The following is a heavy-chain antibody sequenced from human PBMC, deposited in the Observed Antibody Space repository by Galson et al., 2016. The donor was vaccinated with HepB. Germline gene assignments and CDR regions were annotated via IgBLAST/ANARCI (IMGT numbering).Heavy chain of an antibody. CDR1: GSRFDDYT. Sequence: SLRLSCAASGSRFDDYTMHWVRQAPGKGLEWVSGINWNGAGIGYADSVKGRFTISRDNAKSSLFLQMNSLRAEDTALYYCAKDRNYGDSSYGMDVWGQGTTVTVSS. J-gene: IGHJ6*02. CDR2: INWNGAGI. CDR3: AKDRNYGDSSYGMDV. D-gene: IGHD4-17*01. V-gene: IGHV3-9*01.